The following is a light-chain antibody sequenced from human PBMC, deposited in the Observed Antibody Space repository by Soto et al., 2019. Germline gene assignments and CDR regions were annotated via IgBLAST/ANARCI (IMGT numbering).Light chain of an antibody. CDR2: GAS. Sequence: EIVLTQSPGTLSLSPGERATLSCRASQSISSSYLAWYQQKPGQAPRLLIYGASSRATGIPDRFSGSGSGTDFTLTISRLEPEDFSVYYCQQYDRSPAWTFGQGTKMEIK. CDR3: QQYDRSPAWT. V-gene: IGKV3-20*01. CDR1: QSISSSY. J-gene: IGKJ1*01.